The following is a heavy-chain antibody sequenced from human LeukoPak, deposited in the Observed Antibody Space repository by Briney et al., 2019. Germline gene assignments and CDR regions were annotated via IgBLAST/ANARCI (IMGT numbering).Heavy chain of an antibody. CDR3: ARDRRSADSSSCPDY. CDR2: INSDGSST. V-gene: IGHV3-74*01. Sequence: GGSLRLSCAASGFTFSSYWMHWVRQAPGKGLVWVSRINSDGSSTSYADSVKGRFTISRDNAKNTLYLQMNSLRAEDTAVYYCARDRRSADSSSCPDYWGQGTLVTVSS. J-gene: IGHJ4*02. CDR1: GFTFSSYW. D-gene: IGHD6-13*01.